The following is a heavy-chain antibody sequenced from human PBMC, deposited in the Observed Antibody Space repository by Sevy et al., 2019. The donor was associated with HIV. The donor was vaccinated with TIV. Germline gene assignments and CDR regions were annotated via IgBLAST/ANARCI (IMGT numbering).Heavy chain of an antibody. Sequence: ASVKVSCKASHYIFSTNSIAWVRQAPGQGLECMGWISAHNGDTNYAQRFQGRVTMTTDSSTNTAYMELRSLKSDDTAVYYCVGFSGSRNYHWFDPWGHGTLVTVSS. V-gene: IGHV1-18*01. D-gene: IGHD3-10*01. CDR1: HYIFSTNS. J-gene: IGHJ5*02. CDR3: VGFSGSRNYHWFDP. CDR2: ISAHNGDT.